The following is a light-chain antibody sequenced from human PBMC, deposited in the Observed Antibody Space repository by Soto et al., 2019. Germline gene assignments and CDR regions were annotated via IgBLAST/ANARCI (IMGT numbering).Light chain of an antibody. CDR2: KTS. CDR3: QQYSTYWS. Sequence: DIQMTQSPSTLSASVEDRVTITCRASESISNWLAWFQQKPGKAPKLLIHKTSNLESGVPSRFSGSGSGTEFTLTISSLQPDDFATYFCQQYSTYWSFGQGTKVEIK. V-gene: IGKV1-5*03. CDR1: ESISNW. J-gene: IGKJ1*01.